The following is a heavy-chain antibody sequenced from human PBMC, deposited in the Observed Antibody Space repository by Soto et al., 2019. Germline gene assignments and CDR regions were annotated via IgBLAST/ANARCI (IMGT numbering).Heavy chain of an antibody. V-gene: IGHV3-23*01. D-gene: IGHD2-15*01. J-gene: IGHJ3*02. CDR1: GFTFSSYA. Sequence: PGGSLRLSCAASGFTFSSYAMSWVRQAPGKGLEWVSAISGSGGSTYYADSVKGRFTISRDNSKNTLYLQMNSLRAEDTAVYYCAKTHNRWSMGYHDAFDIWGQGTMVTVSS. CDR2: ISGSGGST. CDR3: AKTHNRWSMGYHDAFDI.